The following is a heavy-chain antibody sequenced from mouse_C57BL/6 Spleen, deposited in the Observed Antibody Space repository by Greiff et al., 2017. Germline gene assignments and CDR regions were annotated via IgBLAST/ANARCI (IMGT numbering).Heavy chain of an antibody. D-gene: IGHD2-5*01. CDR1: GFNIKDYY. CDR2: IDPEDGDT. V-gene: IGHV14-1*01. Sequence: VQLQQSGAELVRPGASVTLSCTASGFNIKDYYMHWVKQRPEQGLEWIGRIDPEDGDTEYAPKFQGKATMTADTSSNTAYLPLSSLTSEDTAGYYCTTHSKGAWFAYWGQGTLVTVSA. CDR3: TTHSKGAWFAY. J-gene: IGHJ3*01.